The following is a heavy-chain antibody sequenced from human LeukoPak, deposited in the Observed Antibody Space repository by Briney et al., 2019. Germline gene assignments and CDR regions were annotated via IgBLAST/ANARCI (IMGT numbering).Heavy chain of an antibody. CDR3: ARVASSIAPHRGYYFYYYMDV. V-gene: IGHV4-59*01. D-gene: IGHD6-6*01. CDR1: GGSISSYY. CDR2: ISYSGST. Sequence: SETLSLTCTVSGGSISSYYWSWIRQPPAKGLEWVGYISYSGSTNYNPSLKSRVTISVDTSKNQFSLKLRSVTAADTAVYYCARVASSIAPHRGYYFYYYMDVWGKGTTVTVSS. J-gene: IGHJ6*03.